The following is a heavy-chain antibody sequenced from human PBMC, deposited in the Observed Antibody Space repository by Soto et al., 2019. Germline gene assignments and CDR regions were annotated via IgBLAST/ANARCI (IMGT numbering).Heavy chain of an antibody. CDR1: GFTFSNAW. J-gene: IGHJ4*02. CDR2: INSDGSST. CDR3: AKTDYYDSSGYTPDY. D-gene: IGHD3-22*01. Sequence: GGSLRLSCAASGFTFSNAWMNWVRQAPGKGLVWVSRINSDGSSTSYAGSVKGRFTISRDNAKNTLYLQMNSLGAEDTAVYYCAKTDYYDSSGYTPDYWGQGTLVTVSS. V-gene: IGHV3-74*01.